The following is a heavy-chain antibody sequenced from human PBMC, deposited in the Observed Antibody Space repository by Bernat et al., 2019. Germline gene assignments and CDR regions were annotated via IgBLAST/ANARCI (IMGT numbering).Heavy chain of an antibody. V-gene: IGHV3-23*01. Sequence: EVQLLESGGGLVLPGGSLRLSCAASGFTFNSYAMSWVRQAPGKGLEWVSAISGSGGSTYYADSVKGRFTISRDNSKNTLYLQMNSLRAEDTAVYYCAKFTRRDGYTHYYGMDVWGQGTTVTVSS. CDR1: GFTFNSYA. D-gene: IGHD5-12*01. CDR3: AKFTRRDGYTHYYGMDV. J-gene: IGHJ6*02. CDR2: ISGSGGST.